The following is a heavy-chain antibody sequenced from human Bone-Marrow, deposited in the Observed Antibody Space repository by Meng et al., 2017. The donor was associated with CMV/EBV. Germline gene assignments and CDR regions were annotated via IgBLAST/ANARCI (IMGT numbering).Heavy chain of an antibody. Sequence: GESLKISCAASGFTFRRYWMHWVRQAPGKGLVWVSRINSDGSSTSYADSVKGRFTISRDNAKNTLYLQMNSLRAEDTAVYYCARGYSNRIEYWGQGTLVTVYS. V-gene: IGHV3-74*01. D-gene: IGHD4-11*01. CDR2: INSDGSST. J-gene: IGHJ4*02. CDR3: ARGYSNRIEY. CDR1: GFTFRRYW.